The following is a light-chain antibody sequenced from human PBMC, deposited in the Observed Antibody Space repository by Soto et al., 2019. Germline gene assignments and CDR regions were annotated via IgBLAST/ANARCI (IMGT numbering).Light chain of an antibody. CDR2: DVT. CDR3: SSYTSSSTLVV. V-gene: IGLV2-14*01. CDR1: SGDVGVNNY. J-gene: IGLJ2*01. Sequence: QSALTQPASVSGSPGQWIPIPCTGPSGDVGVNNYVSWYQQHPGKAPKLMIYDVTNRPSGVSNRFSGSKSGNTASLTISGLQAEDEADYYCSSYTSSSTLVVFGGGTKLTVL.